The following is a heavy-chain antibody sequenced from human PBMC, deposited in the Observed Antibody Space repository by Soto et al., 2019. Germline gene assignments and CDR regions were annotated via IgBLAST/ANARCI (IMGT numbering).Heavy chain of an antibody. CDR1: GYTFINYD. Sequence: QVQLVQSGAEVKKPGVSVKVSCEASGYTFINYDINWVRQATGQGLEWMGWMNPYTGNTDYAQKFQGRVNMTRDTSIRTAYMELSTLRSEDTAVYYCARGAARFLVSRRGNYLDSWGQGTLVTVSS. D-gene: IGHD3-3*01. CDR2: MNPYTGNT. J-gene: IGHJ4*02. CDR3: ARGAARFLVSRRGNYLDS. V-gene: IGHV1-8*02.